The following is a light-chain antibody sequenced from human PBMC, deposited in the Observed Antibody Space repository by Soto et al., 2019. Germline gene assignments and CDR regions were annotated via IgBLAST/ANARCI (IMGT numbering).Light chain of an antibody. V-gene: IGKV3-11*01. J-gene: IGKJ2*01. Sequence: ESVLTQSPATLSLSPGERVTLSCRASQSVSSYLAWYQQKPGQAPRLLIYHASNRATGIPARFSGSGSGTDFTLTISSLEPEDFAVYCCQQRSNWARTFGQGTELAIK. CDR3: QQRSNWART. CDR1: QSVSSY. CDR2: HAS.